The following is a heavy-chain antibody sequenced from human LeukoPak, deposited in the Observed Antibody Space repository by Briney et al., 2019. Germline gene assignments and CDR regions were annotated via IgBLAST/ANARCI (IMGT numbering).Heavy chain of an antibody. D-gene: IGHD4-11*01. CDR1: GYTLTDYY. J-gene: IGHJ4*02. V-gene: IGHV1-69*13. CDR3: ARGGMTTVPNPFDY. Sequence: ASVKVSCKASGYTLTDYYMHWVRQAPGQGLEWMGGIIPIFGTANYAQKFQGRVTITADESTSTAYMELSSLRSEDTAVYYCARGGMTTVPNPFDYWGQGTLVTVSS. CDR2: IIPIFGTA.